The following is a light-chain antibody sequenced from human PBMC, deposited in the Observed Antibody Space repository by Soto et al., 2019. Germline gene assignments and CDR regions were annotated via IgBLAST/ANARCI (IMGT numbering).Light chain of an antibody. Sequence: EIVLTQSTGTLSLSPGERATLSCRASQSVSGSYLAWYQQKPGQAPRLLIYGSSSRATGIPDRFSGSGSGTDFTLTISRLEPEDFAVYYCQQYGSSAWTFGQGTKVEI. CDR1: QSVSGSY. CDR2: GSS. CDR3: QQYGSSAWT. V-gene: IGKV3-20*01. J-gene: IGKJ1*01.